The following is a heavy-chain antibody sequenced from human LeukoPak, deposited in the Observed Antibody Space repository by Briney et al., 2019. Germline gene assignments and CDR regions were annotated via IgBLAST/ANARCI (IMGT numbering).Heavy chain of an antibody. D-gene: IGHD1-14*01. CDR2: IYTSGRT. CDR3: ARRPEYNRSSRWAFDI. J-gene: IGHJ3*02. CDR1: GDSLSNHNDF. Sequence: ADTESLTCTVSGDSLSNHNDFWGWIRQPPGKGLEWIASIYTSGRTLLNSSLKSRVALSLDTSKNQVSLKLNSVTAADSAVYYCARRPEYNRSSRWAFDIWGQGTMVIVS. V-gene: IGHV4-39*01.